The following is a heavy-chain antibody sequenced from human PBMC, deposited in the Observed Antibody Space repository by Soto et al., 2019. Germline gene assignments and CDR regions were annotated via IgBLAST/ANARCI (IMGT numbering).Heavy chain of an antibody. CDR1: GFTFTTFW. V-gene: IGHV3-7*03. CDR2: IRQDGGAQ. D-gene: IGHD3-10*01. J-gene: IGHJ4*02. Sequence: EVQLVESGGGLAPPGGSLRLSCVASGFTFTTFWMSWVRQAPGKGLDWVANIRQDGGAQYYVDSVKGRFTISRDNAKNSVYLQMDSLRAEDTAVYYCAKDHSGAAGAFDYWGQGTLVTVSS. CDR3: AKDHSGAAGAFDY.